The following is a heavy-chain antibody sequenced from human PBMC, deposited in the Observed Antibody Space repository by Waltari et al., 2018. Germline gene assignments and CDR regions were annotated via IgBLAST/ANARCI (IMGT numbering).Heavy chain of an antibody. CDR1: GFGLCSYW. D-gene: IGHD2-15*01. CDR2: INSDGSNT. CDR3: LGGAGWLTDY. V-gene: IGHV3-74*03. J-gene: IGHJ4*02. Sequence: EVQLVESGGALVQPGGSLILFCAALGFGLCSYWMQWVRQVPGKGLVWVSLINSDGSNTEYADSVKGRFTISRDNAKNSLYLQMNSLRVEDTAVYYCLGGAGWLTDYWGQGTLVTVSS.